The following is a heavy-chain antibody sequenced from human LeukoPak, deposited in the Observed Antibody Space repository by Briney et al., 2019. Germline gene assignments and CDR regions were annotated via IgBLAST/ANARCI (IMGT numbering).Heavy chain of an antibody. Sequence: SETLSLTCTVSGGSISSGDYYWSWIRQPPGKGLEWIGYFYYSGSTYYNPSLKSRVTISVDTSKNQFSRKLSSVTAADTAVYYCARPYYYDSRIDPWGQGTLVTVSS. CDR1: GGSISSGDYY. J-gene: IGHJ5*02. CDR3: ARPYYYDSRIDP. V-gene: IGHV4-30-4*01. CDR2: FYYSGST. D-gene: IGHD3-22*01.